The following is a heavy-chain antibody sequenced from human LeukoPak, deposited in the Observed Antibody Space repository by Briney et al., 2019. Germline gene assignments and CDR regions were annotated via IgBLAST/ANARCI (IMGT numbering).Heavy chain of an antibody. D-gene: IGHD2-21*01. V-gene: IGHV4-61*02. CDR3: AREPALWAFDI. CDR2: IYTSGST. J-gene: IGHJ3*02. CDR1: GGSLSSGSSY. Sequence: PSQTLSLTCTVSGGSLSSGSSYWSWIRQPAGKGLEWIGRIYTSGSTNYNPSLKSRVTISVDKSKNQFSLKLSSVTAADTAVYYCAREPALWAFDIWGQGTMVTVSS.